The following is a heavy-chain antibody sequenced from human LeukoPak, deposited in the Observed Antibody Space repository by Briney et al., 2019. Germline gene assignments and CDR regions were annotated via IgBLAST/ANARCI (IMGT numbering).Heavy chain of an antibody. CDR2: IYYSGST. V-gene: IGHV4-59*11. D-gene: IGHD3-22*01. CDR3: ARVGCLYYYDSSGYLND. CDR1: GGSISSHY. Sequence: SETLSLTCTVSGGSISSHYWSWIRQPPGKGLEWIGYIYYSGSTNYNPSLKSRVTISVDTSKNQFSLKLSSVTAADTAVYYCARVGCLYYYDSSGYLNDWGQGTMVTVSS. J-gene: IGHJ3*01.